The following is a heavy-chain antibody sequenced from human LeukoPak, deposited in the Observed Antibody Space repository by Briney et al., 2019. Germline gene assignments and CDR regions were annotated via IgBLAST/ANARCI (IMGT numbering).Heavy chain of an antibody. CDR1: GGSFSGYY. Sequence: SETLSLTCAVYGGSFSGYYWSWIRQPPGKGLEWIGEINHSGSTNYNPSLKSRVTISVDTSKNQSSLKLSSVTAADTAVYYCARAQWLAPNWFDPWGQGTLVTVSS. CDR2: INHSGST. V-gene: IGHV4-34*01. J-gene: IGHJ5*02. CDR3: ARAQWLAPNWFDP. D-gene: IGHD6-19*01.